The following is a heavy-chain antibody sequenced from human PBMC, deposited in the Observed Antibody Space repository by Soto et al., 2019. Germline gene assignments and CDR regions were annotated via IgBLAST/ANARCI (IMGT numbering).Heavy chain of an antibody. Sequence: GGSLRLSCAASGFTFDDYAMHWVRQAPGKGLEWVSGISWNSGSIGYADSVKGRFTISRDNAKNSLYLQIYSLRAEDTALYYCAKANDYGDYVYAFDIWGQGTMVTVSS. CDR3: AKANDYGDYVYAFDI. V-gene: IGHV3-9*01. D-gene: IGHD4-17*01. CDR2: ISWNSGSI. CDR1: GFTFDDYA. J-gene: IGHJ3*02.